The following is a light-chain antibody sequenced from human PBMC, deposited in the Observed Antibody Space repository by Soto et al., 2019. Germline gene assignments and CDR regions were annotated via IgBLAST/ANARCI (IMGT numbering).Light chain of an antibody. CDR3: QQYSKWPLT. CDR2: GAS. J-gene: IGKJ1*01. Sequence: EIVMTQSPATLSVSPGERATLSCRASQSVSNSLAWHQQKPGQGPRLLIYGASTRATGIPARFSGSGSGTDFTLTISILQSEDFAVYYCQQYSKWPLTFGQGTKVEI. CDR1: QSVSNS. V-gene: IGKV3-15*01.